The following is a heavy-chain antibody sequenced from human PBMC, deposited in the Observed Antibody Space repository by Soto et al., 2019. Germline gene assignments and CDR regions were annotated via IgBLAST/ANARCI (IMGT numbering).Heavy chain of an antibody. D-gene: IGHD3-3*01. CDR2: IFSNDEK. Sequence: KESGPVLVKPTETLTLTCTVSGFSLRNARMGVSWIRQPPGKALEWLAHIFSNDEKSYSTSLKSRLTISKDTSKSQVVLTMTNMDPVDTATYYCARILIGHDFWTIDAFDIWGQGTMVTVSS. J-gene: IGHJ3*02. CDR1: GFSLRNARMG. V-gene: IGHV2-26*01. CDR3: ARILIGHDFWTIDAFDI.